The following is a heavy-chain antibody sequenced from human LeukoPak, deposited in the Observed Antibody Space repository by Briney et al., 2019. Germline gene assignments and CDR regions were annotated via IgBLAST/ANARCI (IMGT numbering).Heavy chain of an antibody. J-gene: IGHJ4*02. V-gene: IGHV3-23*01. Sequence: PGGSLRLSCAASGFTFSSYAMSWVRQAPGKGLEWVSAISGSGGSTYYADSVKGRFTISRDNSKNTLYLQMNSLRAEDTAVYYCAIPKAPGDSGYHNWGQGTLVTVSS. D-gene: IGHD5-12*01. CDR1: GFTFSSYA. CDR3: AIPKAPGDSGYHN. CDR2: ISGSGGST.